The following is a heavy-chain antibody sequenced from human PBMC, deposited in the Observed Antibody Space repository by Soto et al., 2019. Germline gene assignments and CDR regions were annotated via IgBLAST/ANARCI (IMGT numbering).Heavy chain of an antibody. CDR1: GYTFTSYG. D-gene: IGHD6-13*01. CDR3: VRRHVSATGIDWFDP. V-gene: IGHV1-3*01. Sequence: ASVKVSCKASGYTFTSYGIHWVRQAPGQRLEWMGWINAANGDTKYSSKFQGRVTITRDTSASTAYMELSSLRSEDTAVYYCVRRHVSATGIDWFDPWGQGTLVTVSS. CDR2: INAANGDT. J-gene: IGHJ5*02.